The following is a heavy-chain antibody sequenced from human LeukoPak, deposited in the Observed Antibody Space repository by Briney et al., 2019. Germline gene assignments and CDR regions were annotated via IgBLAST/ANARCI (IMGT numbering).Heavy chain of an antibody. CDR3: ATRDFYGSGTYSPFDY. CDR1: GYRLTNYW. Sequence: GESLKISCQGSGYRLTNYWIAWVRQMPGKGLEWMGIIYPDDSDTKYSPSFQGQVTISADKSISTTHLQWSSLKASDTAMYYCATRDFYGSGTYSPFDYWGQGTLVTVSS. D-gene: IGHD3-10*01. CDR2: IYPDDSDT. J-gene: IGHJ4*02. V-gene: IGHV5-51*01.